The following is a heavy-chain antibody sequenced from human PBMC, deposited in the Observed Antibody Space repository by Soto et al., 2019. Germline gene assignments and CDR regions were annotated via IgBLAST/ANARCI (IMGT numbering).Heavy chain of an antibody. CDR1: GFTVSSNY. J-gene: IGHJ4*02. V-gene: IGHV3-66*01. D-gene: IGHD1-26*01. CDR2: IYSGGST. CDR3: ARESIVGATNTFDY. Sequence: EVQLVESGGGLVQPGESLRLSCAASGFTVSSNYMSWVRQAPGKGLEWVSIIYSGGSTYYADSVKGRFTISRDNSKNTRYLQMNSLSAEDTAVYYWARESIVGATNTFDYWGQGTLVTVSS.